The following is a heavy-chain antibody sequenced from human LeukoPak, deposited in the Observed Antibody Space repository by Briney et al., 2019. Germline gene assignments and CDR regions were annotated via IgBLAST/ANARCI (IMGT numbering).Heavy chain of an antibody. CDR3: ARVDYSGTPYNWFDP. CDR2: IYYSGST. D-gene: IGHD4-23*01. V-gene: IGHV4-59*08. J-gene: IGHJ5*02. CDR1: GGSISSYY. Sequence: SETLSLTCTVSGGSISSYYWSWIRQPPGKGLEWIGYIYYSGSTNYNPSLKSRVTISVDTSKNQFSLKLSSVTAADTAVYYCARVDYSGTPYNWFDPWGQGTLVTVSS.